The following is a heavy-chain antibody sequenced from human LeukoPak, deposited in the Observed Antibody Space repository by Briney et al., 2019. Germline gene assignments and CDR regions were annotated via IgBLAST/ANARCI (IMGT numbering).Heavy chain of an antibody. Sequence: SETLSLTCAVYGGSFSGYYWSWIRQPPGKGLEWIGEINHSGSTNYNPSLKSRVTISVDTSKNQFSLKLSSVTAADTAVYYCARGRGSYFPNAFDIWGQGTMVTVSS. D-gene: IGHD1-26*01. CDR2: INHSGST. V-gene: IGHV4-34*01. CDR3: ARGRGSYFPNAFDI. CDR1: GGSFSGYY. J-gene: IGHJ3*02.